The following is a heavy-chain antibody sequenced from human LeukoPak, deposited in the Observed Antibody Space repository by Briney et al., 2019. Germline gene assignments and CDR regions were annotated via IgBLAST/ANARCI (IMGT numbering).Heavy chain of an antibody. V-gene: IGHV3-23*01. CDR3: AKYFASGSYYKLPH. CDR2: ISGSGGST. D-gene: IGHD3-10*01. J-gene: IGHJ1*01. CDR1: GFTFSSYA. Sequence: GGSLRISCAASGFTFSSYAMSWVRQAPGKGLEWVSAISGSGGSTYYADSVKGRFTISRDNSKNTLYLQMNSLRAEDTAVYYCAKYFASGSYYKLPHWGQGTLVTVSS.